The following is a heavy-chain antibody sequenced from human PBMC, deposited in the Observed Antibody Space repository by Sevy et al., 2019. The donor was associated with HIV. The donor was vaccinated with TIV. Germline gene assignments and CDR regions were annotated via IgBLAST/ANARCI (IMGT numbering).Heavy chain of an antibody. Sequence: GGSLRLSCATSGITFRNAWMTWVRQAPGKGLEWIGRIKSKGDGGTTDTAAPVKSRFSISRDDSKQMLYPQMNSLKTGVHAGYYWATNGGFLRGFQYFSYLGQGTPVPVS. CDR2: IKSKGDGGTT. V-gene: IGHV3-15*01. D-gene: IGHD3-3*01. CDR3: ATNGGFLRGFQYFSY. J-gene: IGHJ4*02. CDR1: GITFRNAW.